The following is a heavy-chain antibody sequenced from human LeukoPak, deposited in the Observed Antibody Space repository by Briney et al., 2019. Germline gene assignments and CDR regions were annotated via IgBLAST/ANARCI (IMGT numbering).Heavy chain of an antibody. CDR2: IYYSGST. Sequence: PSQTLSLTCAVSGGSISSGGYSWSWIRQPPGKGLEWIGYIYYSGSTYYNPSLKSRVTISVDTYKNQFSLKLSSVTAADTAVYYCASNYGDYLFDYWGQGTLVTVSS. CDR3: ASNYGDYLFDY. CDR1: GGSISSGGYS. J-gene: IGHJ4*02. V-gene: IGHV4-30-4*07. D-gene: IGHD4-17*01.